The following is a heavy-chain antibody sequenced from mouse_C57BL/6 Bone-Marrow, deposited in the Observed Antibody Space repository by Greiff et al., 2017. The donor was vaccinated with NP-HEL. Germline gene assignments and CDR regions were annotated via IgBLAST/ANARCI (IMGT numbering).Heavy chain of an antibody. CDR1: GYTFTSYG. D-gene: IGHD3-2*02. V-gene: IGHV1-58*01. CDR2: IYIGNGYT. J-gene: IGHJ4*01. CDR3: ARSKETAQARNAMDY. Sequence: EVKLQESGAELVRPGSSVKMSCKTSGYTFTSYGINWVKQRPGQGLEWIGYIYIGNGYTEYNEKFKGKATLTSDTSSSTAYMQLSSLTSEDSAIYFCARSKETAQARNAMDYWGQGTSVTVSS.